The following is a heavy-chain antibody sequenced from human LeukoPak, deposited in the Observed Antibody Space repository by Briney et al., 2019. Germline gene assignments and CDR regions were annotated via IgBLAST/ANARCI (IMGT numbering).Heavy chain of an antibody. V-gene: IGHV4-31*11. CDR2: IYDSGST. J-gene: IGHJ4*02. CDR1: GGSISGGGYC. Sequence: SETLSLTCAVSGGSISGGGYCWSCLRQHPGKGLEWIVYIYDSGSTYSNPSRRGRVTISVDTSKNQFSLKLSSVTAADTAVYYCARDRSFSGGFVRRLDYWGQGTLVTVSS. D-gene: IGHD3-10*01. CDR3: ARDRSFSGGFVRRLDY.